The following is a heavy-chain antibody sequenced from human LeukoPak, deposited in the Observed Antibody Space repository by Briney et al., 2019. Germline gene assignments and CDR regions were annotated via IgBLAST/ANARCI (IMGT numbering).Heavy chain of an antibody. CDR3: ARDSLSNWYYYYMDV. Sequence: GGSLRLSCAASGDTFSSYWMTWVRQAPGRGLEWVSYISSSGSTIYYADSVKGRFTISRDNAKNSLYLQMNSLRAEDTAVYYCARDSLSNWYYYYMDVWGKGTTVTVSS. V-gene: IGHV3-48*04. D-gene: IGHD2/OR15-2a*01. J-gene: IGHJ6*03. CDR2: ISSSGSTI. CDR1: GDTFSSYW.